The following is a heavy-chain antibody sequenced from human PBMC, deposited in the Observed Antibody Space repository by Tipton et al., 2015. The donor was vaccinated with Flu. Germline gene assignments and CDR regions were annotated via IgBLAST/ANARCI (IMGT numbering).Heavy chain of an antibody. V-gene: IGHV3-66*01. Sequence: SLRLSCAASGFTVSRNYMNWVRQAPGKGLEWVSIIFSDGNTFYADSVKGRFTISRDNAKNTLYLHMNNLSVEDTAVYYCATTYYLGYYLDAFDIWGQGTMVTVSS. CDR2: IFSDGNT. CDR1: GFTVSRNY. D-gene: IGHD3-22*01. CDR3: ATTYYLGYYLDAFDI. J-gene: IGHJ3*02.